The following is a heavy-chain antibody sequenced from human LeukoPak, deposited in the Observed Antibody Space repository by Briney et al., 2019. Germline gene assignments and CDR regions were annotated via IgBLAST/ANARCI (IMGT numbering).Heavy chain of an antibody. CDR1: GFTFSSYT. CDR2: ISGSGGST. Sequence: GGSLRLSCAASGFTFSSYTMNWVRQGPGKGLEWVSSISGSGGSTYYADSVKGRFTISRDNAKNSLYLQMNSLRAEDTAVYYCARAPYSSGWYLGVYYYYYYMDVWGKGTTVTVSS. D-gene: IGHD6-19*01. CDR3: ARAPYSSGWYLGVYYYYYYMDV. V-gene: IGHV3-21*01. J-gene: IGHJ6*03.